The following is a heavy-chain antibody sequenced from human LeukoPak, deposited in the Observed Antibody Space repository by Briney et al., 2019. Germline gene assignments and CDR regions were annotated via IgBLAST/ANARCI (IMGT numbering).Heavy chain of an antibody. Sequence: SQTLSLTCAISGDSVSSNSAGWNWIRQSPSRGLEWLGRTYYRSKWHNEYAGSVKSRITINPDTSKNQFSLQLNSVTPEDTAVYYCARTKGYFDLWGRGILVTVSS. CDR3: ARTKGYFDL. CDR1: GDSVSSNSAG. J-gene: IGHJ2*01. V-gene: IGHV6-1*01. CDR2: TYYRSKWHN.